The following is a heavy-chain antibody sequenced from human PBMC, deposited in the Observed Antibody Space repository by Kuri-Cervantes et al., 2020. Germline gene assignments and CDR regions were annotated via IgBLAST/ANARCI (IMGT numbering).Heavy chain of an antibody. V-gene: IGHV1-2*02. CDR1: GYTFTGYY. CDR2: INPNSGGT. J-gene: IGHJ5*02. CDR3: ASLTGTRNWFDP. Sequence: ASVKVSCKASGYTFTGYYMHWVRQAPGQGLEWMGWINPNSGGTNYAQKFQGRVTMTRDTSISTAYMELSSLRSDDTAVYYCASLTGTRNWFDPWGQGTLVTVSS. D-gene: IGHD1-7*01.